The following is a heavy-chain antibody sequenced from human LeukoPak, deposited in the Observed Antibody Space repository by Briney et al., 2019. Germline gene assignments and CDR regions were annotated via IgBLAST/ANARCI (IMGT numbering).Heavy chain of an antibody. D-gene: IGHD6-19*01. J-gene: IGHJ4*02. CDR1: GFTFSSYE. CDR3: ARHRKVSGRYFDY. CDR2: ISSSGSTI. V-gene: IGHV3-48*03. Sequence: PGGSLRLSCAAPGFTFSSYEMNWVRQAPGKGLEWVSYISSSGSTIYYADSVKVRFTISRDNAKNSLYLQMNSLRAEDTAVYYCARHRKVSGRYFDYWGQGTLVTVSS.